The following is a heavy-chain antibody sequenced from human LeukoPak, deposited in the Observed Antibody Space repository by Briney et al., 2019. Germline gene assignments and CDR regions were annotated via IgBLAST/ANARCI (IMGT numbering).Heavy chain of an antibody. J-gene: IGHJ5*02. CDR2: ISYDGSNK. V-gene: IGHV3-30*04. Sequence: PGRSLRLSCAASGFTFSSYAMHWVRQAPVKGLQWVAVISYDGSNKYYADSVRGRITISRDNSKNTLYLQMNSLRAEDTAVYYCARALYSSSCVDPSWFDPWGQGTLVTVSS. CDR3: ARALYSSSCVDPSWFDP. D-gene: IGHD6-6*01. CDR1: GFTFSSYA.